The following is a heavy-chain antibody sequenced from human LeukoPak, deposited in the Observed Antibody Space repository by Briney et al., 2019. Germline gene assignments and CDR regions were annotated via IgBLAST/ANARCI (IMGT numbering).Heavy chain of an antibody. J-gene: IGHJ3*02. V-gene: IGHV3-23*01. CDR3: AKDGTMTPRAFDI. CDR2: ISGSGGST. CDR1: GFTFSSYA. D-gene: IGHD3-22*01. Sequence: GGSLRLSCAASGFTFSSYAMSWVRQAPGKGLEWVSAISGSGGSTYYADSVKGRFTISRDNSKNTLYLQMNSLRAKDTAVYYCAKDGTMTPRAFDIWGQGTMVTVSS.